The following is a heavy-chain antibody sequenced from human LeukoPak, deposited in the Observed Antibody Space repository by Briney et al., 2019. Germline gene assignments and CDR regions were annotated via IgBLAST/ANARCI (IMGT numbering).Heavy chain of an antibody. V-gene: IGHV1-3*01. Sequence: ASVKVSCKTSGYTFTNYAIHWVRQAPGQRLECMGWINAGNGNIKYSQDFQGRVAFTSDTSTSTAYMELRSLRSDDTAVYYCARGMVGIPYYYGSGSSYYFDYWGQGTLVTVSS. CDR3: ARGMVGIPYYYGSGSSYYFDY. CDR2: INAGNGNI. CDR1: GYTFTNYA. J-gene: IGHJ4*02. D-gene: IGHD3-10*01.